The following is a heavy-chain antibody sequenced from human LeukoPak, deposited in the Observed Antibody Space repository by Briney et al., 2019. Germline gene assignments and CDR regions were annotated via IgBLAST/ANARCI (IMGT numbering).Heavy chain of an antibody. Sequence: PGGSLRLSCTVSGFTVSSNSWSWVRQAPGKGLEWVSFIYSGGNTHYSDSVTGRFTISRDNSKNTLYLQMNSLRAEDTAVYYCAKDIGYCSGGSCPIRYYYYYMDVWGKGTTVTISS. D-gene: IGHD2-15*01. V-gene: IGHV3-53*01. CDR2: IYSGGNT. CDR1: GFTVSSNS. CDR3: AKDIGYCSGGSCPIRYYYYYMDV. J-gene: IGHJ6*03.